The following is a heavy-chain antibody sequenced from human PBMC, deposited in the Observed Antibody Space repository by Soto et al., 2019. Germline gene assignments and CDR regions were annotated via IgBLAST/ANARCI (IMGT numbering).Heavy chain of an antibody. CDR1: GGSFSGYY. Sequence: SETLSLTCAVYGGSFSGYYWSWIRQPPGKGLEWIGEINHSGSTNDNPSLKSRVTTSVDPSKNQSSLKLSSVPAADTAVYYCAREVVVPAAVYYFDYWGQGTLVPVSS. J-gene: IGHJ4*02. V-gene: IGHV4-34*01. CDR3: AREVVVPAAVYYFDY. D-gene: IGHD2-2*01. CDR2: INHSGST.